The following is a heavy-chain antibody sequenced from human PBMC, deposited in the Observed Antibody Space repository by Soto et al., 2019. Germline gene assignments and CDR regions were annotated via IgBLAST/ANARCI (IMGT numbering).Heavy chain of an antibody. CDR3: ARGGNEWLVKGGAFDY. D-gene: IGHD6-19*01. J-gene: IGHJ4*02. Sequence: QVQLVQSGAEVKKPGSSVKVSCKASGGTFSSYAISWVRQAPGQGLEWMGGIIPIFGTANYAQKFQGRVTITADEYTSTAYMELSSLRSEDTAVYYCARGGNEWLVKGGAFDYWGQGTLVTVSS. CDR2: IIPIFGTA. V-gene: IGHV1-69*01. CDR1: GGTFSSYA.